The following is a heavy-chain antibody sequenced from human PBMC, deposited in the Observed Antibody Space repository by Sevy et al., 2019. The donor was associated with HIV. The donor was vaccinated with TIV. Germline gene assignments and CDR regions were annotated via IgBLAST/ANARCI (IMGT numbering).Heavy chain of an antibody. V-gene: IGHV3-30*18. Sequence: GGSLRLSCAASGFTISRYGMHWVRQAPGKGLEWVAVISYDGSNKYYADSVKGRFTISRDNSKNTLYLQMNSLRAEDTAVYYCAKDGAGSGSSYFDYWGQGTLVTVSS. CDR2: ISYDGSNK. CDR3: AKDGAGSGSSYFDY. CDR1: GFTISRYG. J-gene: IGHJ4*02. D-gene: IGHD3-10*01.